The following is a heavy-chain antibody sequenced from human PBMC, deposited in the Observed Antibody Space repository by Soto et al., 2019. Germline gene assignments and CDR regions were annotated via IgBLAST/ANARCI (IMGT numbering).Heavy chain of an antibody. CDR1: GFTFSDYW. Sequence: GGSLRLSCAVSGFTFSDYWMHWVRQAPGKGLVWVSTINYDGTIIYSADSVKGRFTISRDNAKNTLYLQMKSLRAEDTALYYCTKDGGASDYWGRGTLVTVSS. V-gene: IGHV3-74*01. J-gene: IGHJ4*02. CDR2: INYDGTII. CDR3: TKDGGASDY. D-gene: IGHD3-16*01.